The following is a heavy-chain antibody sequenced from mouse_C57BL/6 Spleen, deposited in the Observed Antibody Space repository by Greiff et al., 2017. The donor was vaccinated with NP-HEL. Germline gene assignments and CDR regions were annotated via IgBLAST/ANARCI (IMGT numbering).Heavy chain of an antibody. Sequence: EVMLVESGEGLVKPGGSLKLSCAASGFTFSSYAMSWVRQTPEKRLEWVAYISSGGDYIYYADTVTGRFTISRDNARNTLYLQMSSLKSEETAMYYGTREGQLRLLAWFAYWGQGTLVTVSA. J-gene: IGHJ3*01. D-gene: IGHD3-2*02. V-gene: IGHV5-9-1*02. CDR1: GFTFSSYA. CDR2: ISSGGDYI. CDR3: TREGQLRLLAWFAY.